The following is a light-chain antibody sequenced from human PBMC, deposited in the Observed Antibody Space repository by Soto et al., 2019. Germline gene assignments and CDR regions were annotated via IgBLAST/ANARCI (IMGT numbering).Light chain of an antibody. V-gene: IGKV1-5*01. J-gene: IGKJ4*01. CDR3: QQLNSYPPT. CDR2: DAS. CDR1: QSIQTW. Sequence: DIQMTQSPSTLSASVGDRVTISCRASQSIQTWLAWYQQKPGKAPNLLIFDASDLASGVSSRFSGSGSGAEFTLTISSLQADDFATYYCQQLNSYPPTFGGGTKVEIK.